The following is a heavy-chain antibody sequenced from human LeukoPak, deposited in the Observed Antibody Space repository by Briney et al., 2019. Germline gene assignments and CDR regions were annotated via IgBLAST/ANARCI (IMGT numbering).Heavy chain of an antibody. V-gene: IGHV3-23*03. Sequence: LPGGSLRLSCAASGFTFSSYAMSWVRQAPGKGLEWVSVIYSGGSTYYADSVKGRFTISRDNSKNTLYLQMNSLRAEDTAVYYCAKDLSPYSSSSGGFDPWGQGTLVTVSS. CDR1: GFTFSSYA. CDR2: IYSGGST. J-gene: IGHJ5*02. CDR3: AKDLSPYSSSSGGFDP. D-gene: IGHD6-6*01.